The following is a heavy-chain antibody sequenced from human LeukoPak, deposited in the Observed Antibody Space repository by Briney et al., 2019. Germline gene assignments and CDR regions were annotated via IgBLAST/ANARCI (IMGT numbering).Heavy chain of an antibody. CDR2: IKQDETEK. CDR1: GFTFSNFW. CDR3: AKGGDNSPFDY. V-gene: IGHV3-7*03. Sequence: GGSLRLSCTASGFTFSNFWMGWVRQAPGKGLEWVANIKQDETEKFYLGSVKGRFTISRDNAKNTLYLQMNSLRAEDTATYYCAKGGDNSPFDYWGQGTLVTVSS. D-gene: IGHD4-23*01. J-gene: IGHJ4*02.